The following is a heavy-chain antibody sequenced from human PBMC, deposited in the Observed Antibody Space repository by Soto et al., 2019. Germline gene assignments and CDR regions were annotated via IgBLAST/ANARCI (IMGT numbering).Heavy chain of an antibody. J-gene: IGHJ6*02. D-gene: IGHD3-3*01. CDR2: ISSSSSTI. CDR1: GFTFISYG. Sequence: WGSLRLSCAASGFTFISYGMNWGRQAPGKGLEWLSYISSSSSTIYYADSVEGRFTISGDNAKNSLYLQMNSLRDEDTAVYYCARDEITILGRHYYGMGVWGQGTTVTVSS. CDR3: ARDEITILGRHYYGMGV. V-gene: IGHV3-48*02.